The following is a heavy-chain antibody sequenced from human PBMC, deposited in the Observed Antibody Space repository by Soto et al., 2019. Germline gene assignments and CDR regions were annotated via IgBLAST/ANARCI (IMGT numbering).Heavy chain of an antibody. D-gene: IGHD1-26*01. CDR1: GFTFKSFA. J-gene: IGHJ4*02. CDR3: AKDLYSGSYSSYYFHH. CDR2: ISDDGSNQ. V-gene: IGHV3-30*18. Sequence: QVHLVESGGGVVQPGGSLRLSCAASGFTFKSFAMHWVRQAPGKGLGWVAFISDDGSNQYFADSVTGRCTISRDNSENTVSLQIDSLRPGDTAVYYCAKDLYSGSYSSYYFHHWGQGILVTVSS.